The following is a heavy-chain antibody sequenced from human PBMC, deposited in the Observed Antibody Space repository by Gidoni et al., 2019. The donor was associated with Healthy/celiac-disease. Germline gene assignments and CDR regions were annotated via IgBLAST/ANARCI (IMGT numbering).Heavy chain of an antibody. D-gene: IGHD6-6*01. CDR3: ASYQSGAARPFDY. CDR2: IYYSGST. Sequence: QLQLQESGPGLVKPSETLSLTCTVSGGSISSSSYYWGWIRQPPGKGLEWIGSIYYSGSTYYNPSLKSRVTISVDTSKNQFSLKLSSVTAADTAVYYCASYQSGAARPFDYWGQGTLVTVSS. V-gene: IGHV4-39*01. J-gene: IGHJ4*02. CDR1: GGSISSSSYY.